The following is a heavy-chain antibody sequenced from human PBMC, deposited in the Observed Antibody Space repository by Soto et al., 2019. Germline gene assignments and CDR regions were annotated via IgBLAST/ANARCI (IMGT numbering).Heavy chain of an antibody. V-gene: IGHV3-7*04. D-gene: IGHD3-22*01. CDR2: IKQDGSEK. Sequence: GGSLRLSCAASGFTLSSYWMSWVRQAPGKGLEWVANIKQDGSEKYYVDSVKGRFTISRDNAKNSLYLQMNSLRAEDTAVYYCARYYYDSSGYYRYYYYGMDVWGQGTTVTVSS. CDR1: GFTLSSYW. CDR3: ARYYYDSSGYYRYYYYGMDV. J-gene: IGHJ6*02.